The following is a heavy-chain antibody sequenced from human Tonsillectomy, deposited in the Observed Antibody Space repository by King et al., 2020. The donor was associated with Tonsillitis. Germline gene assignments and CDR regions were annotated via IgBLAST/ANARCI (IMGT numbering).Heavy chain of an antibody. CDR1: GFTFSSYA. Sequence: VQLVESGGGLVQPGGSLRLSCAASGFTFSSYAMSWVRQAPGKGLEWVSGISGSGGSKYYANSGKGRFTISRNNSKNTLFLQMNSLRAEDTAVYYCAKDQRQSATTGDYTFDYWGQGTLVTVSS. D-gene: IGHD4-17*01. V-gene: IGHV3-23*04. CDR3: AKDQRQSATTGDYTFDY. J-gene: IGHJ4*02. CDR2: ISGSGGSK.